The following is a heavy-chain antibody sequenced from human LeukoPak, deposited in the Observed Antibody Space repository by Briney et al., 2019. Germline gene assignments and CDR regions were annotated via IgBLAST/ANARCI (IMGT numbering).Heavy chain of an antibody. J-gene: IGHJ3*02. Sequence: ASVKVSCKAPGYTFTSYGISWVRQAPGQGLEWMGWISAYNGNTNYAQKLQGRATMTTDTSTSTAYMELRSLRSDDTAVYYCARGQYVLLWFGDDMGAFDIWGQGTMVTVSS. CDR2: ISAYNGNT. V-gene: IGHV1-18*01. CDR1: GYTFTSYG. CDR3: ARGQYVLLWFGDDMGAFDI. D-gene: IGHD3-10*01.